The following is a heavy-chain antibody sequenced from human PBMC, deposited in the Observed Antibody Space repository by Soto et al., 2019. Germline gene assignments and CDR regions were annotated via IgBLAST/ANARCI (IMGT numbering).Heavy chain of an antibody. CDR2: ISYDGSNK. CDR1: GFTFSSYA. J-gene: IGHJ6*02. V-gene: IGHV3-30-3*01. Sequence: QVQLVESGGGVVQPGRSLRLSCAASGFTFSSYAMHWVRQAPGKGLEWVAVISYDGSNKYYADSVKGRFTISRDNSKNTLYLQMNSLRAEDTAVYYCARGSPLRYFDWLGGPYYYYGMDVWGQGTTVTVSS. D-gene: IGHD3-9*01. CDR3: ARGSPLRYFDWLGGPYYYYGMDV.